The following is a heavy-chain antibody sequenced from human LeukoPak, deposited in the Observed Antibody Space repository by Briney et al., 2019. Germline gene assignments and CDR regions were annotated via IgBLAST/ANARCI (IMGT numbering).Heavy chain of an antibody. V-gene: IGHV4-39*07. CDR3: ARVEHITGTTAWFDP. CDR2: IYYSGST. CDR1: GGSTSSSSYY. J-gene: IGHJ5*02. Sequence: PSETLSLTCTVSGGSTSSSSYYWGWIRQSPEKGLEWIGSIYYSGSTNYNPSLKSRVTISVDTSKNQFSLKLSSVTAADTAVYYCARVEHITGTTAWFDPWGQGTLVTVSS. D-gene: IGHD1-7*01.